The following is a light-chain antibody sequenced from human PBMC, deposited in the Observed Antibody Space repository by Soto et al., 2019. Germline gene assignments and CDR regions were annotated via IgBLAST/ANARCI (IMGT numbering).Light chain of an antibody. CDR1: QSVSSSD. V-gene: IGKV3-20*01. CDR3: LQDSNYPRT. CDR2: GTS. J-gene: IGKJ2*01. Sequence: EIVLTQSPGTVSLSPGERATLSCRASQSVSSSDLAWYQHKPGQSPRLLIYGTSIRATGIPDRFSGSGSGTGFTLTINRLEPEDFATYYCLQDSNYPRTFGQGTKLEIK.